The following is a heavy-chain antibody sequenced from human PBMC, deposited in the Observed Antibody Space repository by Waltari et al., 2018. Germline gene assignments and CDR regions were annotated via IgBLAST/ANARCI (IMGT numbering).Heavy chain of an antibody. J-gene: IGHJ6*03. V-gene: IGHV3-48*03. CDR1: GFTFSNYD. CDR3: ARHSTEYYYYYYYMDV. CDR2: ISNSGSTT. Sequence: EVQVVESGGGLVQPGGSLRLSCVASGFTFSNYDMNWVRQAPGKGLEWVSYISNSGSTTYYADSVKGRFTISRDNAKNSMYLEMDSLRAEDTAVYYCARHSTEYYYYYYYMDVWGKGTTVTVS.